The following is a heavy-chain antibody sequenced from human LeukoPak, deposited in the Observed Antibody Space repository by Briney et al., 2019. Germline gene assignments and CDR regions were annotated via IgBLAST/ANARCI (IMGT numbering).Heavy chain of an antibody. CDR2: IWYDGSNK. Sequence: GRSLRLSCAASGFTFSSYGMHWVRQAPGKGLEWVAVIWYDGSNKYYADSVKGRFTISRDNSKNTLYLQINSLRAEDTAVYYCARDPPTYYYDSSGYPYFDYWGQGTLVTVSS. CDR3: ARDPPTYYYDSSGYPYFDY. D-gene: IGHD3-22*01. J-gene: IGHJ4*02. V-gene: IGHV3-33*01. CDR1: GFTFSSYG.